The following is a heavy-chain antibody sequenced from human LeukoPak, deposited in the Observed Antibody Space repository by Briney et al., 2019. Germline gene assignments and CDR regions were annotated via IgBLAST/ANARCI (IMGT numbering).Heavy chain of an antibody. V-gene: IGHV3-30*02. CDR3: AKDPTHYRVWDYYETIGLSY. CDR2: IRYDGCNK. CDR1: ELTFSSYG. D-gene: IGHD3-22*01. J-gene: IGHJ4*02. Sequence: PGGSLRLSCAASELTFSSYGMHWVRQAPDKGLEWVAYIRYDGCNKYYADSVKGRFTITRDNSKNTLNLQMNSLRAEDTAVYYCAKDPTHYRVWDYYETIGLSYWGQGTLVTVSS.